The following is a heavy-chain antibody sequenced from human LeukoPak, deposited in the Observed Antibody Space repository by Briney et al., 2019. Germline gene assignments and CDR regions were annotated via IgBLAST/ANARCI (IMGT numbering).Heavy chain of an antibody. CDR3: ARDRGSYCSSTSCAYNWFDP. CDR1: GYTFTGYY. Sequence: GASVKVSCKASGYTFTGYYMHWVRQAPGQGLEWMGWINPNSGGTNYAQKFQGRVTMTRDTSISTAYMELSRLRSDDTAVYYCARDRGSYCSSTSCAYNWFDPWGQGTLVTVSS. CDR2: INPNSGGT. J-gene: IGHJ5*02. D-gene: IGHD2-2*01. V-gene: IGHV1-2*02.